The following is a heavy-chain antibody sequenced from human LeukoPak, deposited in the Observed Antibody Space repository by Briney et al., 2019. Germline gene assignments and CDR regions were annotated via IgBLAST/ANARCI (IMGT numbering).Heavy chain of an antibody. CDR1: GFTFNIYA. D-gene: IGHD3-3*01. J-gene: IGHJ6*03. CDR3: AKDPFWSGYYPSYMDV. Sequence: GGSLRLSCAASGFTFNIYAMSWVRQAPGKGLEWVSVISNSGGSTYYADSVKGRFTISRDNSKNMLYLQVNSLRAEDTAVYYCAKDPFWSGYYPSYMDVWGKGTTVTVSS. CDR2: ISNSGGST. V-gene: IGHV3-23*01.